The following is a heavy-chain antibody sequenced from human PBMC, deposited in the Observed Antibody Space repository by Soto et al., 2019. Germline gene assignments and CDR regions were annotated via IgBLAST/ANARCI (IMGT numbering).Heavy chain of an antibody. CDR3: ARASRLGYCSSSSCYDALDI. CDR1: GGTFSSYT. J-gene: IGHJ3*02. CDR2: IIPILGLA. V-gene: IGHV1-69*02. D-gene: IGHD2-2*01. Sequence: QVQLVQSGAEVKKPGSSVKVSCKASGGTFSSYTISWVRQAPGQGLEWMGRIIPILGLANYAQRFQGRVTITAVKSTSTAYMELSSLRSEDTAVYYCARASRLGYCSSSSCYDALDIWGQGTMVTVSS.